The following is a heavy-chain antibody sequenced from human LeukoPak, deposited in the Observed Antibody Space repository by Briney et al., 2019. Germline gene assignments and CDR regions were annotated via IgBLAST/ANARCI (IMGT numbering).Heavy chain of an antibody. Sequence: SETLSLTCAVYGGSFSGYYWSWIRQPPGKGLEWIGEINHSGSTNYNPSLKSRVTISVDTSKNQFSLKLSSVTAADTAVHYCASTLGSSWYNDFDPWGQGTLVTVSS. V-gene: IGHV4-34*01. CDR1: GGSFSGYY. CDR2: INHSGST. D-gene: IGHD6-13*01. CDR3: ASTLGSSWYNDFDP. J-gene: IGHJ5*02.